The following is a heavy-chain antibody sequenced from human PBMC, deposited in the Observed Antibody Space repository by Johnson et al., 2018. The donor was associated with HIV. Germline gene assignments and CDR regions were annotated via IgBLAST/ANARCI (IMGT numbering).Heavy chain of an antibody. CDR1: GFTFSTYA. D-gene: IGHD3-16*01. CDR2: VSSNGGKT. CDR3: ARGARYTHDNDDVYLLHAFDI. V-gene: IGHV3-64*01. Sequence: VQLVESGGGLVQPGGSLRLSCADSGFTFSTYAMHWVRQAPGKGLEYVSGVSSNGGKTYYANSVKGRFTISRDNSKNTLSLQVNSLRAEDTAVYYCARGARYTHDNDDVYLLHAFDIWGQGTVVTVSS. J-gene: IGHJ3*02.